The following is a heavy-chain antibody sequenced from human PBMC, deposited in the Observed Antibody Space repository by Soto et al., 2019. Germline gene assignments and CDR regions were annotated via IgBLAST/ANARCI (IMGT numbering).Heavy chain of an antibody. Sequence: EVQLVESGGGFVQPGGSLRLSCAASGFDFSNSWMHWVRQVPGKGLVWVSHINSDGSSTTYADSVKGRFTISRDNARTTVYLQLDSLRVEDTAVYYCARDKSYGLAVWGQGNTVTVSS. CDR3: ARDKSYGLAV. CDR2: INSDGSST. J-gene: IGHJ6*01. V-gene: IGHV3-74*03. CDR1: GFDFSNSW.